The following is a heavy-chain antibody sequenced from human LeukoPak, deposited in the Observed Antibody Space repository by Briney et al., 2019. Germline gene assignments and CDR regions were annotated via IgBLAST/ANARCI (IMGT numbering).Heavy chain of an antibody. CDR2: INHSGST. V-gene: IGHV4-34*01. Sequence: SETLSLTCAVYGGSFSGYYWSWIRQPPGKGLEWIGEINHSGSTNYNPSLKSRVTISVDTSKNQFSLKLSSVTAADTAVYYCARVGYSSSCSFDYWGQGTLVTVSS. CDR1: GGSFSGYY. D-gene: IGHD6-13*01. CDR3: ARVGYSSSCSFDY. J-gene: IGHJ4*02.